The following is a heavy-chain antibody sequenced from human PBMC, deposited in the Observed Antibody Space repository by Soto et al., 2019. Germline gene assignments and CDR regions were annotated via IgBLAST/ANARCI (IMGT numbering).Heavy chain of an antibody. CDR1: GYTFTSYY. CDR3: AREYYYDSSGYHLGYYYYGMDV. Sequence: ASVKVSCKASGYTFTSYYMHWVRQAPGQGLEWTGIINPSGGSTSYAQKFQGRVTMTRDTSTSTVYMELSSLRSEDTAVYYCAREYYYDSSGYHLGYYYYGMDVWGQGTTVTVSS. V-gene: IGHV1-46*03. J-gene: IGHJ6*02. CDR2: INPSGGST. D-gene: IGHD3-22*01.